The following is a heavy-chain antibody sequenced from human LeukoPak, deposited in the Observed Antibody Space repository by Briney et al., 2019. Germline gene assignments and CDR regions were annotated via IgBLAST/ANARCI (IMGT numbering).Heavy chain of an antibody. CDR3: VKSASSFGANWFDP. CDR1: GFSFSDHY. D-gene: IGHD3-3*01. CDR2: ISSNGDST. J-gene: IGHJ5*02. V-gene: IGHV3-64D*09. Sequence: GGSLRLSCAASGFSFSDHYMDWVRQAPGKGLEYVSAISSNGDSTYYADSVKGRFIISRDNSKNSLSLQMSSLRPEDTAVYYCVKSASSFGANWFDPWGQGTLVTVSS.